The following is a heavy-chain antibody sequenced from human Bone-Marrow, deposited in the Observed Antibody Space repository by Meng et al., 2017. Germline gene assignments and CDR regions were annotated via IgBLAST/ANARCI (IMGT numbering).Heavy chain of an antibody. D-gene: IGHD3-3*01. CDR1: GYSISSGYF. J-gene: IGHJ6*02. CDR2: IYHGGST. V-gene: IGHV4-38-2*02. CDR3: ARDSPYYDFWSGYLPPPYYYYYYGMDV. Sequence: SETLSLTCSVSGYSISSGYFWGWIRQPPGKGLEWITNIYHGGSTFYNPSLKNRVTISQDTSKNQISLKLSSVTAADTSVYYCARDSPYYDFWSGYLPPPYYYYYYGMDVWGQGTTVTVSS.